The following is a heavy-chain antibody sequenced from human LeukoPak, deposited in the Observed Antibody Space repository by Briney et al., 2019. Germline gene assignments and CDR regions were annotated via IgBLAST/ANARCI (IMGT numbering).Heavy chain of an antibody. CDR3: AKDLSSGTGRGFDY. CDR1: GFTFSDTW. J-gene: IGHJ4*02. CDR2: IRSDGSDT. D-gene: IGHD3/OR15-3a*01. Sequence: GGSLRLSCAASGFTFSDTWMHWVRQVPGEGLVWVSRIRSDGSDTRYAESVKGRFTISRDNAKNTLYLQMNSLRAEDTALYYCAKDLSSGTGRGFDYWGQGTLVTVSS. V-gene: IGHV3-74*01.